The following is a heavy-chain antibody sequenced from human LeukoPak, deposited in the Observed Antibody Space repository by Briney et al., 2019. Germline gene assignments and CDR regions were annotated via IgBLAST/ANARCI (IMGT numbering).Heavy chain of an antibody. J-gene: IGHJ3*02. Sequence: GESLKISCKGSGYSFTSYWIGWVRQMPGKGLEWMGIIYPGDSDTRYSPSFQGQVTISADKSISTAYLQWSSLKASDTAMYYCAIPSEGGGDSYHDAFDIWGQGTMVTVSS. CDR2: IYPGDSDT. CDR1: GYSFTSYW. CDR3: AIPSEGGGDSYHDAFDI. V-gene: IGHV5-51*01. D-gene: IGHD2-21*02.